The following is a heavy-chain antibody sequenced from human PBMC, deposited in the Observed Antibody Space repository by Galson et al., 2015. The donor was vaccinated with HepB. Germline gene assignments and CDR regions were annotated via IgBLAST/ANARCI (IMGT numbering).Heavy chain of an antibody. Sequence: SLRLSCAGSGFTFSNYAMSWVRQAPGKGLEWVAAITRGGDTYYVDSVRGRFTISRDNSKNTLYLQMNNLRVEDTAVYYCAKPEHRGMDVWGQGTTVTVSS. CDR2: ITRGGDT. CDR3: AKPEHRGMDV. CDR1: GFTFSNYA. J-gene: IGHJ6*02. D-gene: IGHD2-21*01. V-gene: IGHV3-23*01.